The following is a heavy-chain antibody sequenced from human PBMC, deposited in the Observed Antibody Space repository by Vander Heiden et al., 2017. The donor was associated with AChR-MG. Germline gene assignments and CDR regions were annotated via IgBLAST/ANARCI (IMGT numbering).Heavy chain of an antibody. CDR2: IIDSGGDT. CDR3: AKDYSGSYYSFSYFDY. J-gene: IGHJ4*02. Sequence: EVQLLESGGGLVQPGGSLRLSCAASGFTFSGYAMSWVRQAPGKGLEWVSAIIDSGGDTYYADSVKGRFTISRDNSKNTLYLQLNSLRAEDTAVYYCAKDYSGSYYSFSYFDYWGQGTLVPVSS. D-gene: IGHD1-26*01. CDR1: GFTFSGYA. V-gene: IGHV3-23*01.